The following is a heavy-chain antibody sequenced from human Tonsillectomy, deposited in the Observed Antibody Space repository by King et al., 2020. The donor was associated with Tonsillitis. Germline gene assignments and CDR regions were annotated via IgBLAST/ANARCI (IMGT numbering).Heavy chain of an antibody. J-gene: IGHJ6*02. CDR1: GFTFSSYS. CDR2: ISSSSYI. Sequence: VQLVESGGGLVKPGGSLRLSCAASGFTFSSYSMNWVRQAPGKGLEWVSSISSSSYIYYADSVKGRFTISRDNAKNSLYLQMNSLRAEDTAVYYCARDSGYYGMDIWGQGTTVTVSS. V-gene: IGHV3-21*01. CDR3: ARDSGYYGMDI.